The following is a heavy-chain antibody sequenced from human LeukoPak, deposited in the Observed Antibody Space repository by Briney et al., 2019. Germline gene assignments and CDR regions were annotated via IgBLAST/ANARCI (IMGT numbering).Heavy chain of an antibody. V-gene: IGHV3-23*01. D-gene: IGHD3-16*01. CDR2: ISGSGGST. CDR1: GFTFSSYA. J-gene: IGHJ4*02. CDR3: VRDGGLEY. Sequence: GGSLRLSCAASGFTFSSYAMSWVRQAPGKGLEWVSAISGSGGSTYYADSVKGRFNLSRDNAKKSVYMQMNNLRVEDTAVYYCVRDGGLEYWGQGTLVSVSS.